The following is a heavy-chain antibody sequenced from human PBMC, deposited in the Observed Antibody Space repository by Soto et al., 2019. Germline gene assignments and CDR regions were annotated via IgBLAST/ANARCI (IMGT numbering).Heavy chain of an antibody. J-gene: IGHJ4*02. Sequence: EVQLVESGGGLVQPGGSLRLSCAASGFTFSSYWMHWVRQAPGKGLVWVSRINSDGSSTSYADSVKGRFTISRDNAQNTLYLQMNSLRAEDTAVYYCAREEDSSGWSYFDYWGQGTLVTVSS. CDR2: INSDGSST. D-gene: IGHD6-19*01. CDR1: GFTFSSYW. CDR3: AREEDSSGWSYFDY. V-gene: IGHV3-74*01.